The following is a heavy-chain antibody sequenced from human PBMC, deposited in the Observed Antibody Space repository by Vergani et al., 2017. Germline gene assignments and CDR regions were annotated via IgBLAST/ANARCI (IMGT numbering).Heavy chain of an antibody. Sequence: QVQLVQSGGGVVQPGGSLRLSCVASGFTFNRYGMKWVRQAPGKGLEWVAYGLFDGSNEYYADSVKGRFIVSRDNSNDALYLQMNSLRTDDTAVYYCARDLAYCHEGSCALWGQGSVVTVSS. CDR2: GLFDGSNE. D-gene: IGHD2-15*01. V-gene: IGHV3-30*02. CDR1: GFTFNRYG. CDR3: ARDLAYCHEGSCAL. J-gene: IGHJ4*02.